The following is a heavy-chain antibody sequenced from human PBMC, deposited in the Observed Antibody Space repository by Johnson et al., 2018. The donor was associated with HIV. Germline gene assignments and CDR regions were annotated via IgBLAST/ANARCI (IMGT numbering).Heavy chain of an antibody. D-gene: IGHD3-3*01. CDR3: AKDRGITIFGPVIWGEPPDAFDI. Sequence: QVQLVESGGGVAQRGGSLRLSCAASGFTFSSYGMHWVRQAPGKGLEWVAFIRYDGSNKYYADSVKGRLTISRDNAKNSLYLQMNSLRAEDTALYYCAKDRGITIFGPVIWGEPPDAFDIWGQGTMVTVSS. CDR2: IRYDGSNK. CDR1: GFTFSSYG. J-gene: IGHJ3*02. V-gene: IGHV3-30*02.